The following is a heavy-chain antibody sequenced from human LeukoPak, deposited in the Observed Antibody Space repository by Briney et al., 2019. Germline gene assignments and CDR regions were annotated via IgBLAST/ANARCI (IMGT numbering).Heavy chain of an antibody. CDR1: GGSISSGGYY. CDR3: AREGSRGLKNWFDP. Sequence: SQTLSLTCTVSGGSISSGGYYWSWIRQPPGKGLEWIGYIYHSGSTYYNPSLKSRVTISVDTSKNQFSLKLSSVTAADTAVYYCAREGSRGLKNWFDPWGQGTLVTVSS. J-gene: IGHJ5*02. V-gene: IGHV4-30-2*01. D-gene: IGHD3-22*01. CDR2: IYHSGST.